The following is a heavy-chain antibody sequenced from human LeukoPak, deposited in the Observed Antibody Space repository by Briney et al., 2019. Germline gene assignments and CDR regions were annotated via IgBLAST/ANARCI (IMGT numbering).Heavy chain of an antibody. V-gene: IGHV5-51*01. CDR1: DSSFATYW. D-gene: IGHD2-15*01. J-gene: IGHJ4*02. Sequence: GEPLKTCCKGSDSSFATYWIGWVRQMRGQGQEWMGIIFPGDSDTRYSPSFQGQVTFSADKSISTAYLQWSSLKASDTAIYYCASEYCSGGNCYFDYWGQGTLVTVSS. CDR2: IFPGDSDT. CDR3: ASEYCSGGNCYFDY.